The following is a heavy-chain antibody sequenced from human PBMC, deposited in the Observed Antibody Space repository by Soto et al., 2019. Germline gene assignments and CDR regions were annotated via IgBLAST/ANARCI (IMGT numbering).Heavy chain of an antibody. CDR1: GYTFTSYG. CDR2: INTYDGNT. V-gene: IGHV1-18*01. CDR3: AASQQFDY. D-gene: IGHD6-13*01. Sequence: PSVKVSCKASGYTFTSYGINWVRQAPGQGLEWMGWINTYDGNTNHAQKFQGRVTMTTDTSTSTAYMELRSLSSDDTAVYYCAASQQFDYWGQGTLVTVSS. J-gene: IGHJ4*02.